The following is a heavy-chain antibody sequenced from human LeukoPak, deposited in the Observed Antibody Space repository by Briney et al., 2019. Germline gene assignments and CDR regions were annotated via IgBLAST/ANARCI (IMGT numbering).Heavy chain of an antibody. V-gene: IGHV1-18*01. CDR1: GYTFTTYG. CDR3: AKARPDYGAPFDF. CDR2: ISTYNGNT. D-gene: IGHD4-17*01. Sequence: ASAKVSCKASGYTFTTYGISWVRQAPGQGLEWMGWISTYNGNTNYAQKLQGRVTMTTDTSTSTAYMELRSLRSDDTAVYYCAKARPDYGAPFDFWGQGTLVTVSS. J-gene: IGHJ4*02.